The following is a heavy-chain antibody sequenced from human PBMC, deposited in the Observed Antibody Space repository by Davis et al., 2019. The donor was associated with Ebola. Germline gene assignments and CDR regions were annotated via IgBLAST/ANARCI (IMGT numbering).Heavy chain of an antibody. CDR3: AREYPRGGYCSGGSCYQGGYFDY. CDR1: VITFSSYA. Sequence: GGSLRLSCTDSVITFSSYAMHWVRQATGKGLEWVAVISYDGSNKYYADSVKGRFTISRDNSKNTLYLQMNSLRAEDTAVYYCAREYPRGGYCSGGSCYQGGYFDYWGQGTLVTVSS. V-gene: IGHV3-30*04. D-gene: IGHD2-15*01. J-gene: IGHJ4*02. CDR2: ISYDGSNK.